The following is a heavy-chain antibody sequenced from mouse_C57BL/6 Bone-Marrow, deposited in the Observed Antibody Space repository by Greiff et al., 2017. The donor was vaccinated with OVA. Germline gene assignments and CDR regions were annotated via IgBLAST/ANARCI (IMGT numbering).Heavy chain of an antibody. CDR2: IWSGGST. CDR3: ARIITTVLATLYYAMDY. V-gene: IGHV2-2*01. Sequence: QVQLQQSGPGLVQPSQSLSITCTVSGFSLTSYGVNWVRQSPGKGLEWLGVIWSGGSTDYNAAFISRLSISKDNSKSQVFFKMNSLQDDDTAIYYCARIITTVLATLYYAMDYWGQGTSVTVSS. J-gene: IGHJ4*01. CDR1: GFSLTSYG. D-gene: IGHD1-1*01.